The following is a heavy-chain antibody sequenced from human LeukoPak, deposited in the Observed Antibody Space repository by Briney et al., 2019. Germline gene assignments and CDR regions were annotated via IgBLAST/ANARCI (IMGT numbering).Heavy chain of an antibody. V-gene: IGHV3-15*01. CDR1: GFTFSNAW. CDR2: IKSKTDGGTT. D-gene: IGHD3-10*01. Sequence: GGSLRLSCAASGFTFSNAWMSWVRQAPGKGLELVGRIKSKTDGGTTDYAAPVKGRFTISRDDSKNTLYLQMNSLKTEDTAVYYCTSTYGSGSYYNDYWGQGTLVTVSS. J-gene: IGHJ4*02. CDR3: TSTYGSGSYYNDY.